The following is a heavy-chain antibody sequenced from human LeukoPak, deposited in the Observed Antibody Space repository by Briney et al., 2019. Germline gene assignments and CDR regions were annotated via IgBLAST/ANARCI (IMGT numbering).Heavy chain of an antibody. CDR3: ARLYGSVYDAFDI. D-gene: IGHD3-10*01. CDR2: ITSGGLYT. J-gene: IGHJ3*02. V-gene: IGHV3-21*01. Sequence: GGSLRLSCAASGFTFHTYGMNWVRQAPGRGLEWVSSITSGGLYTYYTDSVKGRFTISRDNAKSSLYLQMNSLRAEDTAVYYCARLYGSVYDAFDIWGQGTMVTVSS. CDR1: GFTFHTYG.